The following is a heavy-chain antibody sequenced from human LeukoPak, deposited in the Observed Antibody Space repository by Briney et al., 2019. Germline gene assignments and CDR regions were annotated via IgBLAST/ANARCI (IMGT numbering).Heavy chain of an antibody. V-gene: IGHV4-39*07. D-gene: IGHD3-22*01. CDR3: GRDRRGTYYYDSSGYYSDY. J-gene: IGHJ4*02. CDR2: ISNSGDT. Sequence: SETLSLTCTVSGGSISRGTYFWGWIRQAPGKGLQWIGSISNSGDTYSNPSLASRVTMSVDTSKNQFSLRLRSVTAADTAIYYCGRDRRGTYYYDSSGYYSDYWGQGILVTVLS. CDR1: GGSISRGTYF.